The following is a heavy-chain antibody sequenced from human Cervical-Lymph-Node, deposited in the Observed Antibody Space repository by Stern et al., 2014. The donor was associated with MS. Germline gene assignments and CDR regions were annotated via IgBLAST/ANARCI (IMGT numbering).Heavy chain of an antibody. CDR3: ARNLYSGSYPGYFDY. Sequence: QVHLVQSGAEVKKPGASVTVSCKASGYTFTSYGISWVRQAPGQGLEWMGWISAYSGNTNYAQKLQGRVTMTTDTSTTTAYMELRSLRSDDTAVYYCARNLYSGSYPGYFDYWGQGTLLTVSS. J-gene: IGHJ4*02. D-gene: IGHD1-26*01. CDR2: ISAYSGNT. CDR1: GYTFTSYG. V-gene: IGHV1-18*01.